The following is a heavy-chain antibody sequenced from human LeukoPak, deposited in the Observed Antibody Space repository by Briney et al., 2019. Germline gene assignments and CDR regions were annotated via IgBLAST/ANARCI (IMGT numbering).Heavy chain of an antibody. CDR2: INPGDGGA. CDR1: GYTFTAHY. V-gene: IGHV1-46*01. J-gene: IGHJ2*01. CDR3: ARKAPHDTSGWYFDL. D-gene: IGHD3-22*01. Sequence: GASVKVSCKASGYTFTAHYIHWVRQAPGQGLEWMGIINPGDGGATYAQKFQGRLTMSRDTSTSTLYMELSRLRSEDTAIYYCARKAPHDTSGWYFDLWGRGTLVTVSS.